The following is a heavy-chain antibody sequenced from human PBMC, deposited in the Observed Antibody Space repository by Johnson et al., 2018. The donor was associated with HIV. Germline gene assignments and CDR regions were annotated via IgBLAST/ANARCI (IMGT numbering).Heavy chain of an antibody. Sequence: VQLVESGGGLVQPGGSLRLSCPASRFTFSRYWMSWVRQAPGKGLEWVANIKQDGSEKYCVDSVKGRFTISRDNAKNSLYLQMNSLRAEDTAVYYCARDGPWLQSQRDAFDVWGRGTMVTVSS. J-gene: IGHJ3*01. CDR3: ARDGPWLQSQRDAFDV. CDR1: RFTFSRYW. D-gene: IGHD5-24*01. CDR2: IKQDGSEK. V-gene: IGHV3-7*01.